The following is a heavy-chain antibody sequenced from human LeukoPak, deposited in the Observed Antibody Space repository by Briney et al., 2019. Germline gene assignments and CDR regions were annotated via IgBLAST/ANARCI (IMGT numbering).Heavy chain of an antibody. V-gene: IGHV3-21*01. J-gene: IGHJ6*03. Sequence: PGGSLRLSCAAYGFTFSSYSMNWVRQAPGKGLGWVSFISTSSSYIYYADSVKGRFTISRDNSKNTLYLQMNSLRAEDTAVYYCAKGGYSSSWYYYYYYMDVWGKGTTVTVSS. CDR2: ISTSSSYI. CDR3: AKGGYSSSWYYYYYYMDV. D-gene: IGHD6-13*01. CDR1: GFTFSSYS.